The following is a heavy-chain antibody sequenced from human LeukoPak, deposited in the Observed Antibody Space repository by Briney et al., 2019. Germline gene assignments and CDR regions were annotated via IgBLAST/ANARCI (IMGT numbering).Heavy chain of an antibody. V-gene: IGHV3-49*04. Sequence: GGSLRLSCTASGFTFGDYAMNWVRQAPGKGLEWVGFIRSKPHGGTTEYAASVKGRFTISRDDSKSIAYLQMNSLKTEDTAVYYCTSGYSSSWYPDYWGQGTLVTVSS. J-gene: IGHJ4*02. CDR2: IRSKPHGGTT. CDR1: GFTFGDYA. CDR3: TSGYSSSWYPDY. D-gene: IGHD6-13*01.